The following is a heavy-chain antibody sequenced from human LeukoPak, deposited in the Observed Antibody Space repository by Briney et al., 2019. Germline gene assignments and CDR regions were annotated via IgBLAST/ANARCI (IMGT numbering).Heavy chain of an antibody. D-gene: IGHD4/OR15-4a*01. CDR1: GFTFRNYA. CDR3: TSGLYGGVFDN. CDR2: ISTGSDST. V-gene: IGHV3-23*01. J-gene: IGHJ4*02. Sequence: GGSLRLSCVMSGFTFRNYAMNWVRQAPGKGLEWISDISTGSDSTYHIESVRGRFTISRDNSKNTLYLQMNSLRLDDTAVYYCTSGLYGGVFDNWGQGTLVTVSS.